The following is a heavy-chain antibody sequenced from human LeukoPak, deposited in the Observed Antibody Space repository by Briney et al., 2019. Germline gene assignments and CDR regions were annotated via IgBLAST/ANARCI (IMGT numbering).Heavy chain of an antibody. Sequence: SETLSLTCTVSGGSISSSSYYWGWIRQPPGKGLEWIGSIYYSGSTYYNPSLKSRVTISVDTSKNQFSLKLSSVTAADTAVYYCAKASGSLSRAFDIWGQGTMVTVSS. J-gene: IGHJ3*02. V-gene: IGHV4-39*07. CDR2: IYYSGST. CDR1: GGSISSSSYY. CDR3: AKASGSLSRAFDI. D-gene: IGHD3-10*01.